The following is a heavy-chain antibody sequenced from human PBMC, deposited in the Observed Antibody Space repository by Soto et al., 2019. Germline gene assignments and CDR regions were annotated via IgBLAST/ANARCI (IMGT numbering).Heavy chain of an antibody. J-gene: IGHJ4*02. Sequence: GGSLRLSCAASGFTFSSYWMSWVRQAPGKGLEWVANIKQDGSEKYYVDSVKGRLTISRDNAKNSLYLQMNSLRAEDTAVYYCARVKQLRFLEWLSRSPNYFDYWGQGTLVTVSS. CDR1: GFTFSSYW. V-gene: IGHV3-7*01. D-gene: IGHD3-3*01. CDR2: IKQDGSEK. CDR3: ARVKQLRFLEWLSRSPNYFDY.